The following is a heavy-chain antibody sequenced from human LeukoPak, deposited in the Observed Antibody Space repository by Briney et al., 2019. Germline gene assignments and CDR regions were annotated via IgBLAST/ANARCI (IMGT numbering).Heavy chain of an antibody. CDR1: GFTFSSYA. V-gene: IGHV3-23*01. CDR2: ISGSGGST. CDR3: AKPYSSSWSPFDN. Sequence: GGSLRLSCAASGFTFSSYAMNWVRQAPGKGLEWVSAISGSGGSTHYADSVKGRFTLSRENSKNTLYLQMNSLRAEDAAVYYCAKPYSSSWSPFDNWGQGTLVTVSS. J-gene: IGHJ4*02. D-gene: IGHD6-13*01.